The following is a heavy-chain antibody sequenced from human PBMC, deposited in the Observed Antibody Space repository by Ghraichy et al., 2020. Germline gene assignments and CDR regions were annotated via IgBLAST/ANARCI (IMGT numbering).Heavy chain of an antibody. CDR2: IYYSGTT. CDR3: VRFFGDNGGDSGTPDGRDAFDI. V-gene: IGHV4-39*07. CDR1: GGSIASSSYF. Sequence: SETLSLTCTVSGGSIASSSYFWGWIRQPPGKGLEWIGSIYYSGTTYYNPSLESRVTISIDTSKNQFYLKVTSVTAADTAMKSCVRFFGDNGGDSGTPDGRDAFDIWGQGTMVTVSS. J-gene: IGHJ3*02. D-gene: IGHD4-23*01.